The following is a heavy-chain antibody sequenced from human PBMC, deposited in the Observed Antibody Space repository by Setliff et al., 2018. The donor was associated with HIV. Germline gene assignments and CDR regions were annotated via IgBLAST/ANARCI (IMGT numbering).Heavy chain of an antibody. D-gene: IGHD2-8*01. CDR2: ISGTGKTT. V-gene: IGHV3-48*03. J-gene: IGHJ4*02. CDR3: ARAQAMLMDVPPFDS. CDR1: GFTFTSYE. Sequence: PGGSLRLSCAASGFTFTSYEMNWVRQAPGRGLQWVSYISGTGKTTYYGDSVRGRFTMSRDNARSSVFLEMTDLRVEDTAIYYCARAQAMLMDVPPFDSWGPGNRGHRLL.